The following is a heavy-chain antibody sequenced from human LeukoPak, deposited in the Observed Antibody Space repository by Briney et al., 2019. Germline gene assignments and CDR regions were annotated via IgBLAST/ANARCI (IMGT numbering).Heavy chain of an antibody. J-gene: IGHJ4*02. Sequence: PGGSLRLSCAASGFTFSSYTMHWVRQIPGERPEWVSSISGDTTYIYYADSLKGRFTISRDNTNTSLSLQINSLRAEDTAVYYCARDLRYSYGLGLFDYWGQGTLVTVSS. CDR3: ARDLRYSYGLGLFDY. V-gene: IGHV3-21*01. D-gene: IGHD5-18*01. CDR1: GFTFSSYT. CDR2: ISGDTTYI.